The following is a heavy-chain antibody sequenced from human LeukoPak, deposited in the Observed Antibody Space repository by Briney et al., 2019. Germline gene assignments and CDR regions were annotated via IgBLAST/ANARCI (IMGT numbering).Heavy chain of an antibody. CDR2: ISGSGGST. V-gene: IGHV3-23*01. CDR1: GFTFSSYA. J-gene: IGHJ5*02. CDR3: AKDLLGRWVTGNWNPHP. Sequence: GGSLRLFCAASGFTFSSYAMSWVRQAPGKGLEWVSAISGSGGSTYYADSVKGRFTISRDNSKNTLYLQMNSLRAEDTAVYYCAKDLLGRWVTGNWNPHPWGQGTLVTVSS. D-gene: IGHD1-1*01.